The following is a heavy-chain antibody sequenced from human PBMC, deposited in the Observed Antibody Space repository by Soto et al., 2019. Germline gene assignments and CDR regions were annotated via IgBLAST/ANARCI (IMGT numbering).Heavy chain of an antibody. Sequence: LSLTCAVYGGSVSGYYWSRIRQPPGKGLEWIGEINHSGSTNYNPSLKSRVTISVDTSKNQFSLKLSSVTAADTAVYYCARGLEGHWNWGLYYYYYGMDVWGQGTTVTVSS. CDR3: ARGLEGHWNWGLYYYYYGMDV. CDR1: GGSVSGYY. D-gene: IGHD1-7*01. J-gene: IGHJ6*02. CDR2: INHSGST. V-gene: IGHV4-34*01.